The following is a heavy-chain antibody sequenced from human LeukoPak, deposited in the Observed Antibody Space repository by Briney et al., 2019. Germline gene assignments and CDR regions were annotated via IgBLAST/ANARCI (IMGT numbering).Heavy chain of an antibody. Sequence: SETLSLTCTVSGYSISSGYYWGWIRQPPGKGLEWIGSIYHSGSTYYNPSLKSRVTISVDTSKNQFSLKLSSVTAADTAVYYCARAVPRVTAIVGALGSWFDPWGQGTLVTVSS. V-gene: IGHV4-38-2*02. CDR1: GYSISSGYY. CDR2: IYHSGST. CDR3: ARAVPRVTAIVGALGSWFDP. J-gene: IGHJ5*02. D-gene: IGHD2-21*02.